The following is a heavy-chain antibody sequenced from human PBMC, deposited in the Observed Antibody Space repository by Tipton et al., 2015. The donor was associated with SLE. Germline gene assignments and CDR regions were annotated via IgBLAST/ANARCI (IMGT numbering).Heavy chain of an antibody. Sequence: YWSWIRQPPGKGLEWMGIIYPGDSDTRYSPSFQGQVTISADKSISTAYLQWSSLKASDTAMYYCARMSGYSSSWYSPYYYYMDVWGKGTTVTVSS. V-gene: IGHV5-51*01. CDR2: IYPGDSDT. J-gene: IGHJ6*03. D-gene: IGHD6-13*01. CDR1: YW. CDR3: ARMSGYSSSWYSPYYYYMDV.